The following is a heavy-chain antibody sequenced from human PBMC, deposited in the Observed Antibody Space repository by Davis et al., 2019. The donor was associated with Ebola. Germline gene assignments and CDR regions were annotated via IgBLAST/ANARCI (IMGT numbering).Heavy chain of an antibody. D-gene: IGHD3-10*01. CDR2: IDSYGSDT. CDR1: GFTFSTYW. CDR3: ARRGYYYGSGPDL. J-gene: IGHJ4*02. V-gene: IGHV3-74*03. Sequence: GESLKISCTVSGFTFSTYWMHWVRQAPGKGLVWVARIDSYGSDTTYADSVKGRFTISRDNAKNTLSLQMSNLRPEDTAVYYCARRGYYYGSGPDLWGQGTLVTVSS.